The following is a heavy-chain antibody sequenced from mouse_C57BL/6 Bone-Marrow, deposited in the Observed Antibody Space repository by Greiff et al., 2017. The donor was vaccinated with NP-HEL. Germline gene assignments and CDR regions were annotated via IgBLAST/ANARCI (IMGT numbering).Heavy chain of an antibody. V-gene: IGHV1-59*01. CDR2: IDPSDSYT. Sequence: QVQLQQPGAELVRPGTSVKLSCKASGYTFTSYWMHWVKQRPGQGLEWIGVIDPSDSYTNYNQKFKGTATLTVDTSSSTAYRQLSSLTSEDSAVYYCARSDGYYLAWYFDVWGTGTTVTVSS. D-gene: IGHD2-3*01. CDR3: ARSDGYYLAWYFDV. J-gene: IGHJ1*03. CDR1: GYTFTSYW.